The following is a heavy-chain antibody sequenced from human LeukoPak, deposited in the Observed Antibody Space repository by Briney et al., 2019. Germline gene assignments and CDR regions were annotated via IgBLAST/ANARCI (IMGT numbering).Heavy chain of an antibody. Sequence: VANIKQDGTEKYYVDSVKGRFTISRDNAKNSLYLQMNSLRAEDTAVYYCAGVYNWNDVGNYWGQGTLVTVSS. CDR3: AGVYNWNDVGNY. D-gene: IGHD1-20*01. J-gene: IGHJ4*02. V-gene: IGHV3-7*03. CDR2: IKQDGTEK.